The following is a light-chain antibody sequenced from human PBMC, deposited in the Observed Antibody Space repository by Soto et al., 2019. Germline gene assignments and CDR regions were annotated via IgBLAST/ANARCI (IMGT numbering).Light chain of an antibody. CDR2: EVS. J-gene: IGLJ1*01. CDR3: SSYTITTALV. V-gene: IGLV2-14*01. Sequence: QSVLTQPASVSGSPGQSITISCTGTGSDVGGYNFVSWYQQHPGKAPKLMISEVSNRPSGVSNRFSGSKSGNTASLTISGLQTEDEADYYCSSYTITTALVFGSGTKVTVL. CDR1: GSDVGGYNF.